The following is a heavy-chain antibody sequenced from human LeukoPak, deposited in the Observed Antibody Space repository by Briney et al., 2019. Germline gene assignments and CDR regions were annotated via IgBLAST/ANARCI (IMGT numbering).Heavy chain of an antibody. CDR2: IIPMLGTA. CDR1: GGTFSSFG. D-gene: IGHD3-22*01. V-gene: IGHV1-69*01. J-gene: IGHJ2*01. CDR3: ARRITVIVVVPEYWYFDL. Sequence: SVKVSCKASGGTFSSFGISWLRQAPGQGLEWMGGIIPMLGTANYAQKFQGRLTITADESTSTAYMELSSLRSEDTAVYYCARRITVIVVVPEYWYFDLWGRGTLVTVSS.